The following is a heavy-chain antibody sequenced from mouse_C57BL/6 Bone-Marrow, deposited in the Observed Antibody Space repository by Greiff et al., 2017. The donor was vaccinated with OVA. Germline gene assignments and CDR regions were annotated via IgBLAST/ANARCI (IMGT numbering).Heavy chain of an antibody. D-gene: IGHD2-4*01. CDR3: ARRGIYYDYDVGDYAMDY. V-gene: IGHV5-6*01. Sequence: EVMLVESGGDLVKPGGSLKLSCAASGFTFSSYGMSWVRQTPDKRLEWVATISSGGSYTYYPDSVKGRFTISRDNAKNTPYLQMSSLKSEDTTRYYCARRGIYYDYDVGDYAMDYWGQGTSVTVSS. CDR1: GFTFSSYG. J-gene: IGHJ4*01. CDR2: ISSGGSYT.